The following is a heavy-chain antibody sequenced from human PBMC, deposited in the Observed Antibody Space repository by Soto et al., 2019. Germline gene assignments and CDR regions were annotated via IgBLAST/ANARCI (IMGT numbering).Heavy chain of an antibody. Sequence: QVQLVQSGAEVKKPGSSVKVSCMASGGTFSSNAISWVRQAPGQGLEWMGGIIPIYASPNYAQTFQGRVTVTADKATSTAYLELSRLKFADSAIYYCAVAVTGSRSPLAHWGQGTLVIVSS. CDR2: IIPIYASP. J-gene: IGHJ4*02. D-gene: IGHD3-9*01. V-gene: IGHV1-69*06. CDR3: AVAVTGSRSPLAH. CDR1: GGTFSSNA.